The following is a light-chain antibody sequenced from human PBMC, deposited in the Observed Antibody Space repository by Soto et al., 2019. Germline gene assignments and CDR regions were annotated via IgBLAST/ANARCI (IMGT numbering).Light chain of an antibody. CDR2: DVS. Sequence: QSALTQPAFVSGSPGQSITISCTGTRSDVGGYNYVSWYQQHPGKAPKFMIYDVSNRPSGVSNRFSGSKSGNTASLTISGLQAEDEADYYCSSYTSSSTRVFGGGTKLTVL. CDR3: SSYTSSSTRV. V-gene: IGLV2-14*01. J-gene: IGLJ2*01. CDR1: RSDVGGYNY.